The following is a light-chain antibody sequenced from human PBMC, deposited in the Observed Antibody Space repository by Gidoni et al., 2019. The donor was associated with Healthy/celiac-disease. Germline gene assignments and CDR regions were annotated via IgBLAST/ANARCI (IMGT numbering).Light chain of an antibody. J-gene: IGLJ3*02. CDR1: SSDVGSYNL. CDR3: CSYAGSSTWV. V-gene: IGLV2-23*02. CDR2: EVS. Sequence: QSALTQPASVSGSPGQSITISCTGTSSDVGSYNLVSWYKRPPGKAPKLMIYEVSKRPSGVSNRFSGSKSGNTASLTISGLQAEDEADYYCCSYAGSSTWVFGGGTKLTVL.